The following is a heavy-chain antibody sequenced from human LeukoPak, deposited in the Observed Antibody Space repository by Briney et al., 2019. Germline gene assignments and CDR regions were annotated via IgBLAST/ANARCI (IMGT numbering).Heavy chain of an antibody. CDR1: GYTFTSYD. CDR2: MNPNSGNT. D-gene: IGHD3-3*01. Sequence: ASVKVSCKASGYTFTSYDINWVRQATGQGLEWMGWMNPNSGNTGYAQKFQGRVTITADESTSTAYMELSSLRSEDTAVYYCARDGRNYDFWRSYYYMDVWGKGTTVTVSS. CDR3: ARDGRNYDFWRSYYYMDV. J-gene: IGHJ6*03. V-gene: IGHV1-8*03.